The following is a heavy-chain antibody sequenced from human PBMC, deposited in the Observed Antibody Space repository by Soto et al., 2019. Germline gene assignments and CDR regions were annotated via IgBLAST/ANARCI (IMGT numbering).Heavy chain of an antibody. CDR3: AREYYEVAGIPLVFDY. D-gene: IGHD6-19*01. Sequence: EVQLVESGGGLVQPGGSLRLSCAASGFTFSSYSMNWVRQAPGKGLEWVSYISSSSSTIYYADSVKGRFTISRDNAKNSLYLQMNSLRDEDTAVYYCAREYYEVAGIPLVFDYWGQGTLVTVSS. CDR1: GFTFSSYS. J-gene: IGHJ4*02. V-gene: IGHV3-48*02. CDR2: ISSSSSTI.